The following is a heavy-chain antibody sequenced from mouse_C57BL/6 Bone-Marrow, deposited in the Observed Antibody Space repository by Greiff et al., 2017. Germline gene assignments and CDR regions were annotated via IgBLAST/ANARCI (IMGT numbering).Heavy chain of an antibody. CDR3: ASDNYGYCVTFLFAY. V-gene: IGHV1-53*01. CDR2: INPSNGGT. D-gene: IGHD2-3*01. J-gene: IGHJ3*01. Sequence: QVQLQQPGPELVKPGASVKLSCKASGYTFTSYWMHWVKQRPGQGLEWIGNINPSNGGTKYNEKFKSKATLNVDKSSSTAYMQLRSLTSEDSAVYYCASDNYGYCVTFLFAYWGQGTLVTVSA. CDR1: GYTFTSYW.